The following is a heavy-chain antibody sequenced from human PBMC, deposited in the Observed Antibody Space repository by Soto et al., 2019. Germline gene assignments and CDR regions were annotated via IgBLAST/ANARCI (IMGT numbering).Heavy chain of an antibody. CDR1: GYTFSDYA. Sequence: QVQLVQSGGEVKKPGASVKVSCQASGYTFSDYAISWVRQAPGQGLEWMGWISASTRNTDQAQNFQVRVIMTLHISTNTAFMELRSVRSDDTAVYYCVRCYCSVGSCYACWHFDLWGRGTLVTVSS. J-gene: IGHJ2*01. D-gene: IGHD2-15*01. CDR2: ISASTRNT. CDR3: VRCYCSVGSCYACWHFDL. V-gene: IGHV1-18*01.